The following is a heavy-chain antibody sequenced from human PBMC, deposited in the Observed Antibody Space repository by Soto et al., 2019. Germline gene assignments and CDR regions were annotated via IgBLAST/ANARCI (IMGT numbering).Heavy chain of an antibody. Sequence: SETLSLTCTVSGGSISSYYWSWIRQPPGKGLEWIGYIYYSGSTNYNPSLKSRVTISVDTSKNQFSLKLSSVIAADTAVYYCARHYVILTGNPPNRFDLWGQGSLVPGSS. CDR3: ARHYVILTGNPPNRFDL. CDR1: GGSISSYY. J-gene: IGHJ5*02. V-gene: IGHV4-59*08. CDR2: IYYSGST. D-gene: IGHD3-9*01.